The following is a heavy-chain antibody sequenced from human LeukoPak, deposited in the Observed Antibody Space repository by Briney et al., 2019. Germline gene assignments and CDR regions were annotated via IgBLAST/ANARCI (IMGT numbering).Heavy chain of an antibody. V-gene: IGHV3-11*04. CDR3: ARRATTERGHSYGLDF. Sequence: GGSLRLSCTVSGFTVSTNSMSWVRQAPGKGLEWVSYISSSGSTIYYADSVKGRFTISRDNAKNSLYLQMNSLRAEDTAMYYCARRATTERGHSYGLDFWGQGTLVTVSS. D-gene: IGHD5-18*01. CDR1: GFTVSTNS. CDR2: ISSSGSTI. J-gene: IGHJ4*02.